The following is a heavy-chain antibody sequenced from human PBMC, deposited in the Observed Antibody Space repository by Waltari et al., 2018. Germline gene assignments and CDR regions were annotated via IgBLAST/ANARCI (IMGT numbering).Heavy chain of an antibody. CDR1: GGTFSSYA. V-gene: IGHV1-69*08. J-gene: IGHJ6*02. CDR3: ARGSRRYSSSSNYYYYGMDV. Sequence: QVQLVQSGAEVKKPGSSVKVSCKASGGTFSSYAISWVRQAPGQGLEWMGRNIPILGTANYAQKFQGRVTITADKSTSTAYMELSSLRSEDTAVYYCARGSRRYSSSSNYYYYGMDVWGQGTTVTVSS. CDR2: NIPILGTA. D-gene: IGHD6-6*01.